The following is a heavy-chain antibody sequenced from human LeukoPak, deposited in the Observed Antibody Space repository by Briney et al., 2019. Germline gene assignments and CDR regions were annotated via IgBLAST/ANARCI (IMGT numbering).Heavy chain of an antibody. D-gene: IGHD5-18*01. CDR3: ARVWVAMVRVWFDP. CDR2: IYHSGST. CDR1: GGSISSGGYY. Sequence: SETLSLTCTVSGGSISSGGYYWSWIRQPPGKGLEWIGYIYHSGSTYYNPSLKSRVTISVDRSKNQFSLKLSSVTAADTAVYYCARVWVAMVRVWFDPWAREPWSPSPQ. V-gene: IGHV4-30-2*01. J-gene: IGHJ5*02.